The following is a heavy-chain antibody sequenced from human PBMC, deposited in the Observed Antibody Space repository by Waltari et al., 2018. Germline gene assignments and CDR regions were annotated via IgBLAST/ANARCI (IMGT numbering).Heavy chain of an antibody. V-gene: IGHV4-59*01. CDR3: ARGQGYSDYFDY. D-gene: IGHD5-18*01. J-gene: IGHJ4*02. Sequence: QVQLQESGPGLVKPSETLSLPCTVSGGSISSYYWSWIRQPPGKGLEWIGYIYYSGSTNYNPSLKSRVTISVDTSKNQFSLKLSSVTAADTAVYYCARGQGYSDYFDYWGQGTLVTVSS. CDR2: IYYSGST. CDR1: GGSISSYY.